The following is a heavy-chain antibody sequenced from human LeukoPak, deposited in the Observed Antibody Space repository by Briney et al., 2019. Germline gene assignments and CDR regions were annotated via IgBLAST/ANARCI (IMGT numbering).Heavy chain of an antibody. CDR1: GGSINSSDSY. J-gene: IGHJ4*02. CDR2: IYYSGST. Sequence: PSETLSLTCTVSGGSINSSDSYWGWIRQPPGKGLEWIGIIYYSGSTYYNPPLKSRVTLSVDTSNNQFSLKLSSVTAADTAFYYCARDDNTYYFDYWGQGTLVTVSS. D-gene: IGHD5-18*01. V-gene: IGHV4-39*07. CDR3: ARDDNTYYFDY.